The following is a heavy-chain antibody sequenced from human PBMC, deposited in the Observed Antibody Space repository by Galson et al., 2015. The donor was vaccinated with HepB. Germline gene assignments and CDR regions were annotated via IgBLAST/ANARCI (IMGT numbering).Heavy chain of an antibody. J-gene: IGHJ4*02. CDR2: IWYDGSSK. D-gene: IGHD6-19*01. CDR1: GFIFDTDG. Sequence: SLRLSCAAAGFIFDTDGMHWVRQAPGQGLEWVALIWYDGSSKCYEDAVRGRVTNSRDSSNNTVYLSMNSMRAEDTAIYYCAKDRKQWLVEYFLDYWGLGTLVTVSS. CDR3: AKDRKQWLVEYFLDY. V-gene: IGHV3-33*06.